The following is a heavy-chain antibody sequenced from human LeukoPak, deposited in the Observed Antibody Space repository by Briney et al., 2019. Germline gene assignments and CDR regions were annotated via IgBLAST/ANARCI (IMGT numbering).Heavy chain of an antibody. D-gene: IGHD1-1*01. CDR1: GGSISSYY. CDR3: ARSQFNWNFDY. V-gene: IGHV4-59*12. J-gene: IGHJ4*02. CDR2: IYYSGTT. Sequence: SETLSLTCTVSGGSISSYYWNWIRQPPGKGLEWIGYIYYSGTTNYNPSLKSRVSMSVDTSKNQFSLKLSSVTAADTAVYYCARSQFNWNFDYWGQGTLVTVSS.